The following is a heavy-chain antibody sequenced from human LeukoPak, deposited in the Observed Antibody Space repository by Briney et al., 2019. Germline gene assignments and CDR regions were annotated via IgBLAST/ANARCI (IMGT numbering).Heavy chain of an antibody. CDR2: INHRGST. J-gene: IGHJ4*02. CDR3: ARAQRPYFDY. Sequence: TLSLTCDVYGGSFSGYYWSWIRQPPGKGLEWIGEINHRGSTNYNPSLKSRVTISVDTSKNQFSLKLSSVTAADTAVYYCARAQRPYFDYWGQGTLVTLSS. CDR1: GGSFSGYY. V-gene: IGHV4-34*09.